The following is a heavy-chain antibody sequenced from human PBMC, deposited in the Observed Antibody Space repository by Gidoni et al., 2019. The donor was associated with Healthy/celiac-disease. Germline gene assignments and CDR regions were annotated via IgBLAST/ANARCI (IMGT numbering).Heavy chain of an antibody. D-gene: IGHD4-4*01. CDR2: ISDDGSNK. V-gene: IGHV3-30*18. Sequence: QVQLVESGGGVVQPGRSLRLSCAASGFTFSSYGMHWVRQAPGKGLEWVAVISDDGSNKYYADSVKGRFTISRDNSKNTLYLQMNSLRAEDTAVYYCAKAGLQYSTANWFDPWGQGTLVTVSS. J-gene: IGHJ5*02. CDR3: AKAGLQYSTANWFDP. CDR1: GFTFSSYG.